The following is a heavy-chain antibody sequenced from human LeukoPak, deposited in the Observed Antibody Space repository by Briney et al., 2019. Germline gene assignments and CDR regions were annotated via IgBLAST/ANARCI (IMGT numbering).Heavy chain of an antibody. J-gene: IGHJ6*03. Sequence: GRSLRLSCAASGFTFDGYAMHWVRQAPGKGLEWVSGISWNSGSIGYADSVKGRFTISRDNAKNSLYLQMNSLRAEDTALYYCAKGTDYDFWSGYYRSYYMDVWGKGTTVTVSS. CDR3: AKGTDYDFWSGYYRSYYMDV. CDR2: ISWNSGSI. D-gene: IGHD3-3*01. CDR1: GFTFDGYA. V-gene: IGHV3-9*01.